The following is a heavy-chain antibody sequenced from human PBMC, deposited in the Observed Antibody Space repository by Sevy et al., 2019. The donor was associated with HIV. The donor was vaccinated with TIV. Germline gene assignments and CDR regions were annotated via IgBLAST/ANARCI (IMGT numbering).Heavy chain of an antibody. Sequence: ASVKVSCKVSGYTLTELSMHWVRQAPGKGLEWMGGFDPEDGETIYAQKFQGRVTMTEDTSTDTAYMELSSLRSEDTAVYYCATILSSSVWRKFDPWGQGTLVTVS. V-gene: IGHV1-24*01. CDR3: ATILSSSVWRKFDP. J-gene: IGHJ5*02. CDR2: FDPEDGET. CDR1: GYTLTELS. D-gene: IGHD6-19*01.